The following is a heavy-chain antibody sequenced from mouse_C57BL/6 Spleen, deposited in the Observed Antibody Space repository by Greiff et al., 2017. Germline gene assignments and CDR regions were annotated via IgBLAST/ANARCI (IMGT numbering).Heavy chain of an antibody. D-gene: IGHD2-4*01. Sequence: VKLMESGPELVKPGASVKISCKASGYAFSSSWMNWVKQRPGKGLEWIGRIYPGDGDTNYNGKFKGKATLTADKSSSTAYMQLSSLTSEDSAVYFCAPIYYDYGGFAYRGQGTLVTVSA. CDR3: APIYYDYGGFAY. CDR1: GYAFSSSW. V-gene: IGHV1-82*01. CDR2: IYPGDGDT. J-gene: IGHJ3*01.